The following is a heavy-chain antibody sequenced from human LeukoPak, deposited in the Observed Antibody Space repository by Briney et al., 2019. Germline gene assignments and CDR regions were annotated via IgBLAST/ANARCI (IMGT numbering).Heavy chain of an antibody. CDR1: GGSISSYY. J-gene: IGHJ4*02. CDR3: ARRGIWFGEFDY. Sequence: SETLSLTCTVSGGSISSYYWSWIRQPPGKGLEWIGYIYYSGSTYYNPSLKSRVTISVDTSKNQFSLKLSSVTAADTAVYYCARRGIWFGEFDYWGQGTLVTVSS. D-gene: IGHD3-10*01. CDR2: IYYSGST. V-gene: IGHV4-59*04.